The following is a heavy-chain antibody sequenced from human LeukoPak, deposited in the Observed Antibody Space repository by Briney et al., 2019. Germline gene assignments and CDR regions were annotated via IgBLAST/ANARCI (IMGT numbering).Heavy chain of an antibody. CDR3: ARETGSAVGSTDFDY. V-gene: IGHV3-30-3*01. CDR2: ISYDGSNK. J-gene: IGHJ4*02. Sequence: PGRSLRLSCAASGFTFSSYAIHWVRQAPGKGLEWVAVISYDGSNKYYADSVKGRFTISRDNSKNTLHLQMNSLRAEDTAVYYCARETGSAVGSTDFDYWGQGTLVTVSS. D-gene: IGHD4-17*01. CDR1: GFTFSSYA.